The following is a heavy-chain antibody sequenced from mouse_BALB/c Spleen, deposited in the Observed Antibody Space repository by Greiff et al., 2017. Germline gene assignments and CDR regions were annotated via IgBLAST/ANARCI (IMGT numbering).Heavy chain of an antibody. CDR3: AREGYDYLYYAMDY. V-gene: IGHV5-4*02. Sequence: QLVESGGGLVKPGGSLKLSCAASGFTFSDYYMYWVRQTPEKRLEWVATISDGGSYTYYPDSVKGRFTISRDNAKNNLYLQMSSLKSEDTAMYYCAREGYDYLYYAMDYWGQGTSVTVSA. J-gene: IGHJ4*01. CDR2: ISDGGSYT. D-gene: IGHD2-4*01. CDR1: GFTFSDYY.